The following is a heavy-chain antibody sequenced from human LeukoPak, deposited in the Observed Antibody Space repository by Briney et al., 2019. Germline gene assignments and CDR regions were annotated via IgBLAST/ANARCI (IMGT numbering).Heavy chain of an antibody. D-gene: IGHD4-23*01. V-gene: IGHV3-30-3*01. CDR1: GFTFSSYA. CDR2: ISYYGSNK. CDR3: ARDLDYGGKGGHFDY. Sequence: GGSLRLSCAASGFTFSSYAMHWVRQAPGKGLEWVAVISYYGSNKYYADSVKGRFTISRDNSKNTLYLQMNSLRAEDTAVYYCARDLDYGGKGGHFDYWGQGTLVTVSS. J-gene: IGHJ4*02.